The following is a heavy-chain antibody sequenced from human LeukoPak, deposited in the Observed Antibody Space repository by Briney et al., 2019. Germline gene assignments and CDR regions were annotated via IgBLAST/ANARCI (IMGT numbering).Heavy chain of an antibody. CDR1: GGSISSYY. J-gene: IGHJ6*02. Sequence: SETLSLTCTVSGGSISSYYWSWIRQPAGKELEWIGRIYTSGSTNYNPSLKSRVTMSVDTSKNQFSLKLSSVTAADTAVYYCAREEGMITPEYGMDVWGQGTTVTVSS. D-gene: IGHD3-16*01. CDR3: AREEGMITPEYGMDV. CDR2: IYTSGST. V-gene: IGHV4-4*07.